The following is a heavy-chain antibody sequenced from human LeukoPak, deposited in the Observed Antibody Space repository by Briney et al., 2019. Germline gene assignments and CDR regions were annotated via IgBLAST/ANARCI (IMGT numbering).Heavy chain of an antibody. CDR1: GFTVSSNY. CDR2: IYSGGST. D-gene: IGHD5-18*01. J-gene: IGHJ4*02. CDR3: ASGAQLWLPLCFDY. V-gene: IGHV3-53*01. Sequence: PGGSLRFSCAASGFTVSSNYMSWVRQAPGKGLEWVSVIYSGGSTYYADSVKGRFTISRDNSKSTLYLQMNSLRAEDTAVYYCASGAQLWLPLCFDYWGQGTLVTVSS.